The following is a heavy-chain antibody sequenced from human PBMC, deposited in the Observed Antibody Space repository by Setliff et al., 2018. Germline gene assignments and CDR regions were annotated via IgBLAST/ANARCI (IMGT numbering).Heavy chain of an antibody. D-gene: IGHD3-10*01. CDR1: GGSLRDSAIF. Sequence: PSETLSLTCTVSGGSLRDSAIFWGWIRQPPGKGLEWIGSTYYNGDTYHNPSLKSRVTMSVDTSRNQFSLKLSSVTAADTALYYCARHVGIRGRGYNYYYYYMDVWGKGTTVPVSS. CDR3: ARHVGIRGRGYNYYYYYMDV. J-gene: IGHJ6*03. CDR2: TYYNGDT. V-gene: IGHV4-39*01.